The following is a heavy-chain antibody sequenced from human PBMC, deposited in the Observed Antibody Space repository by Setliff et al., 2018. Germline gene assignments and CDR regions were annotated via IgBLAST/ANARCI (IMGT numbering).Heavy chain of an antibody. CDR3: ARVLFHCSSTSCYLDAFDI. D-gene: IGHD2-2*01. CDR1: GYTFISYG. Sequence: GASVKVSCKASGYTFISYGISWVRQAPGQGLEWMGWISAYNGNTNYAQKLQGRVTMTTDTSTSTAYTELRSLRSDDTTVYYCARVLFHCSSTSCYLDAFDIWGQGTMVTVSS. V-gene: IGHV1-18*01. CDR2: ISAYNGNT. J-gene: IGHJ3*02.